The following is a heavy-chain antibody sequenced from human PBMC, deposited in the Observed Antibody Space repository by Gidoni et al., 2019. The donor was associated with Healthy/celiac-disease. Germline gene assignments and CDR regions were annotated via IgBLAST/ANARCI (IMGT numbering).Heavy chain of an antibody. V-gene: IGHV4-39*01. Sequence: QLQLQESGPGLVKPSETLSLTCTVSGGSISSSSYDWGWIRQPPGKGLEWIGSIYYSGSTYYNPSLKSRVTISVDTSKNQFSLKLSSVTAADTAVYYCARSYYDSSGSLFDIWGQGTMVTVSS. CDR1: GGSISSSSYD. D-gene: IGHD3-22*01. CDR3: ARSYYDSSGSLFDI. CDR2: IYYSGST. J-gene: IGHJ3*02.